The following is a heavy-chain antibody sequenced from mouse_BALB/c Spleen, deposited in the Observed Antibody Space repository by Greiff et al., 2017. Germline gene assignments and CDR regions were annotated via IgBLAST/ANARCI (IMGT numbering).Heavy chain of an antibody. CDR3: ARNYGNYEGNGRNFDV. CDR1: GFSLTSYG. V-gene: IGHV2-2*02. Sequence: QVQLKESGPGLVQPSQSLSITCTVSGFSLTSYGVHWVRQSPGKGLEWLGVIWSGGSTDYNAAFISRLSISKDNSKSQVFFKMNSLQANDTAIYYCARNYGNYEGNGRNFDVWGAGTTVTVSS. D-gene: IGHD2-1*01. J-gene: IGHJ1*01. CDR2: IWSGGST.